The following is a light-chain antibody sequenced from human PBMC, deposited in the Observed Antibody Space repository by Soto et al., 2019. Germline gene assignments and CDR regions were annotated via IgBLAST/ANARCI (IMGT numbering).Light chain of an antibody. V-gene: IGLV2-14*01. CDR2: DVS. CDR1: SSDVGGYNY. CDR3: SSSTSNSTLVV. Sequence: QSVLTQAASVSGSPGQSITISCTGTSSDVGGYNYVSWYQQHPGKAPKLMIYDVSNRPSGVSNRVSGSKSGNTASLTISGLHAEDEADYYCSSSTSNSTLVVFGGGTKLTVL. J-gene: IGLJ2*01.